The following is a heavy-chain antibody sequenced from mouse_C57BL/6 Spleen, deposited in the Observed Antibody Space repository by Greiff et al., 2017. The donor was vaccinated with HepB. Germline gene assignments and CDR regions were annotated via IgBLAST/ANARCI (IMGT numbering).Heavy chain of an antibody. Sequence: DVMLVESGEGLVKPGGSLKLSCAASGFTFSSYAMSWVRQTPEKRLEWVAYISGGGDYIYYADTVKGRFTISRDNARNTLYLQMSSLKSEDTAMYYCTRDYSKGGYFDVWGTGTTVTVSS. J-gene: IGHJ1*03. D-gene: IGHD2-5*01. V-gene: IGHV5-9-1*02. CDR2: ISGGGDYI. CDR3: TRDYSKGGYFDV. CDR1: GFTFSSYA.